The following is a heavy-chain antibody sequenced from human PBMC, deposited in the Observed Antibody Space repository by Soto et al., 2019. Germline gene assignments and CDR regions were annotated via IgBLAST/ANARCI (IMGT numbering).Heavy chain of an antibody. CDR1: GLTFRSYS. D-gene: IGHD6-13*01. CDR2: ISISSRTI. CDR3: ARDNGIAGSFDP. J-gene: IGHJ5*02. V-gene: IGHV3-48*02. Sequence: PGGSLRLSCAASGLTFRSYSMNWVRQAPGKGLEWASYISISSRTIYYADSVKGRFTISRDDAKNSLYLQMNSLRDEDTSVYYCARDNGIAGSFDPWGQGTLVTVSS.